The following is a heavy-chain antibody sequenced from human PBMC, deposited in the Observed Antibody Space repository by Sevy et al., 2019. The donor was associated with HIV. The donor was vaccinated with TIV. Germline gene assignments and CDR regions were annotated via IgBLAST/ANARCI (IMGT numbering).Heavy chain of an antibody. CDR1: GYRFTNYW. CDR3: ARVIVATTYPIRVHESDI. Sequence: GESLKISCKGSGYRFTNYWLGWVRQMPGKGLEWLGMIYPGDSDTRYSPSFQGQVSISADKSISTAYLQWTSLKASETSMYYCARVIVATTYPIRVHESDIWGQGTMVTVSS. V-gene: IGHV5-51*01. J-gene: IGHJ3*02. CDR2: IYPGDSDT. D-gene: IGHD5-12*01.